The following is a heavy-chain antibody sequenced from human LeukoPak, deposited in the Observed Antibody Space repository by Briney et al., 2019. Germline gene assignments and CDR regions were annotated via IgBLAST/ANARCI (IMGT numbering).Heavy chain of an antibody. J-gene: IGHJ6*03. CDR3: ARGSGFSNPYYYYYMDV. Sequence: SETLSLTCTVSGGSISSGGYYWSWIRQPPGKGLEWIVNIYYTGSTYYNPSLKSRVTLSVDTSKNQFSLKLSSVTAADTAVYYCARGSGFSNPYYYYYMDVWGKGTTVSVSS. CDR1: GGSISSGGYY. CDR2: IYYTGST. D-gene: IGHD4-11*01. V-gene: IGHV4-39*01.